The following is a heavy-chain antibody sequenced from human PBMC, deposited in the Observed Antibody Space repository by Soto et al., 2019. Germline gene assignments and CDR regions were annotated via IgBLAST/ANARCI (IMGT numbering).Heavy chain of an antibody. D-gene: IGHD3-10*01. CDR3: AHGGSERVLDDFDM. Sequence: EVQLLDSGGTLVQPGGSLRLSCAASGFTFSNYAMSWVRQAPGKWLEWVSTISGSGVSIYSADSVKGRFTISRDNSKNTLNLQMNSLTAKATAVSYCAHGGSERVLDDFDMWGQGTMVTVSS. CDR1: GFTFSNYA. CDR2: ISGSGVSI. J-gene: IGHJ3*02. V-gene: IGHV3-23*01.